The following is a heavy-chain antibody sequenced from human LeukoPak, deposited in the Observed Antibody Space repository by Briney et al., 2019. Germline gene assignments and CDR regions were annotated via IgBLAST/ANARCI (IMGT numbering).Heavy chain of an antibody. Sequence: GGSLRLSCAASGFTFSSYAMSWVRQAPGKGLEWVSYISGSGRTIYYANSVKGRFTISRDNAKNSLYLQMNSLRADDTAVYYCAELGITMIGGVWGKGATVTISS. CDR1: GFTFSSYA. CDR2: ISGSGRTI. D-gene: IGHD3-10*02. J-gene: IGHJ6*04. V-gene: IGHV3-48*03. CDR3: AELGITMIGGV.